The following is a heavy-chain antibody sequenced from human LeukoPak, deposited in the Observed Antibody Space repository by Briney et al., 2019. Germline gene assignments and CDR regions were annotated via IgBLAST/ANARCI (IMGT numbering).Heavy chain of an antibody. CDR1: GGSISSSGYY. CDR3: ARGWAGIAAPSYYFDY. Sequence: PSETLSLTCTVSGGSISSSGYYWGWIRQPPGKGLEWIGSVDYTGITSHSPSLKSRVTISVDTSKNQFSLKLSSVTAADTAVYYCARGWAGIAAPSYYFDYWGQGTLVTVSS. D-gene: IGHD6-6*01. J-gene: IGHJ4*02. CDR2: VDYTGIT. V-gene: IGHV4-39*07.